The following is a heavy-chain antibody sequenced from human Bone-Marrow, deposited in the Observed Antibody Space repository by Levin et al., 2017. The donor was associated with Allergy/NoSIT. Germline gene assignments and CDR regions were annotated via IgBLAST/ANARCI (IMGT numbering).Heavy chain of an antibody. J-gene: IGHJ6*02. Sequence: ETLSLTCAASGFTFSNAWMTWVRQAPGKGLEWVGRIISKTDGGTTDYAAPVKGRFTVSRDDSKNTLYLQMNSLIAEDTAVYYCTTARGFYGLDFWGQGTTVTVSS. V-gene: IGHV3-15*01. CDR3: TTARGFYGLDF. CDR2: IISKTDGGTT. CDR1: GFTFSNAW.